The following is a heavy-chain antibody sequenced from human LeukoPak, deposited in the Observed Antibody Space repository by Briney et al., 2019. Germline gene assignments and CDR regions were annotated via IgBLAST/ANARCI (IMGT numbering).Heavy chain of an antibody. CDR3: ARGGYYDSSGYATDY. D-gene: IGHD3-22*01. V-gene: IGHV3-74*01. CDR2: INSDGGTT. CDR1: GFTFGTYW. J-gene: IGHJ4*02. Sequence: GGSLRLSCGASGFTFGTYWMHWVRQAPGKGLVWVSGINSDGGTTTYADSVKGRFTISRDNAKNTLYLQMNSLRAEDTAVYYCARGGYYDSSGYATDYWGQGTLVTVSS.